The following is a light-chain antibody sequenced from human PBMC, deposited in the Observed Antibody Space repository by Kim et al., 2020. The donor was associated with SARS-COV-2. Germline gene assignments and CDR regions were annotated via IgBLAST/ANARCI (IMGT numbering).Light chain of an antibody. CDR2: QAS. CDR1: QSVDSW. Sequence: DIQMTQSPSTLSAFVGNRVTITGRASQSVDSWLAWYQQQPGKAPKLLIYQASKLASGVPSRFSGSGSGTDFTLTISNLQPDDSAIYYCKKYETYWTFGPGTKVDIK. V-gene: IGKV1-5*03. CDR3: KKYETYWT. J-gene: IGKJ1*01.